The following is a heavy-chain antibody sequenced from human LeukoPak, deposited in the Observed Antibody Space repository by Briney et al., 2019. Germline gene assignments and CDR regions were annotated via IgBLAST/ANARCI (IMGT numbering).Heavy chain of an antibody. D-gene: IGHD1-26*01. Sequence: GGSLRLSCAASGFSFSSKWMSWVRQAPGKGLEWVANIKQDGSEKFYVDSVKGRFTISRDNAKNSLYLQMNSLRAEDTAVYYCARDVGGDYWGQGTLVTVFS. V-gene: IGHV3-7*01. J-gene: IGHJ4*02. CDR1: GFSFSSKW. CDR3: ARDVGGDY. CDR2: IKQDGSEK.